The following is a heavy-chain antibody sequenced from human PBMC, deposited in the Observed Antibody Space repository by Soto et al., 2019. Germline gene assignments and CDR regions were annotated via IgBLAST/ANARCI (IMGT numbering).Heavy chain of an antibody. D-gene: IGHD1-26*01. CDR3: ARVPFGSNGVTYFDY. J-gene: IGHJ4*02. CDR1: GGSISSGGYY. Sequence: QVQLQESGPGLVKPSQTLSLTCTVSGGSISSGGYYWSWIRRHPGKGLEWIGYIYYSGSTYYNPSLKSRVTISVDTSKNQFSLKLTSVNAADTAVYYCARVPFGSNGVTYFDYWGQGTLVTVSS. CDR2: IYYSGST. V-gene: IGHV4-31*03.